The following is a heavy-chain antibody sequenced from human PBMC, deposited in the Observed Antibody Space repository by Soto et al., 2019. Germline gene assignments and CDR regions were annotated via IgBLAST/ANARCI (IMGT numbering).Heavy chain of an antibody. V-gene: IGHV4-59*08. D-gene: IGHD1-26*01. CDR1: GGSISGHY. Sequence: SETLSLTCTVSGGSISGHYWSWLRQPPGKGLEYIGYVYYTGSTNYNPSLKSRVTISVDTSKNQFSLKLSSVTAADTAVYYCARNTSTRDYSDFDYWGQGTLVTVSS. J-gene: IGHJ4*02. CDR3: ARNTSTRDYSDFDY. CDR2: VYYTGST.